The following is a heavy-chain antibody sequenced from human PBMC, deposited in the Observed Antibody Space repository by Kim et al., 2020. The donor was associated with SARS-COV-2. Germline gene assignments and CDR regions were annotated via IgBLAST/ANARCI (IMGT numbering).Heavy chain of an antibody. J-gene: IGHJ4*02. Sequence: SQTLTLTCAISGDSVSSNSAAWNWIRQSPSRGLEWLGRTYYRSKWYNDYAVSVKSRITINPDTSKNQFSLQLNSVTPEDTAVYYCARAHPEGLLWFGELKYYFDYWGQGTLVTVSS. CDR3: ARAHPEGLLWFGELKYYFDY. V-gene: IGHV6-1*01. D-gene: IGHD3-10*01. CDR2: TYYRSKWYN. CDR1: GDSVSSNSAA.